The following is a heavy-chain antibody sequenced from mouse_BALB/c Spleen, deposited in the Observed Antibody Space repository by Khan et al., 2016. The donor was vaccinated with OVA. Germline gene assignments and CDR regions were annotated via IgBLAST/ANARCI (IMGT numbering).Heavy chain of an antibody. Sequence: VQLQESGPGLVQPSQSLSITCTVSGFSLTNYGVHWIRQPPGKGLEWLGVIRRGGSTDYNTAFISSQTISTDNYKSQVFFKMSSLQADDTAIYYCARFYDYEGYFDVWGAGTAVTVSS. CDR3: ARFYDYEGYFDV. V-gene: IGHV2-4*02. J-gene: IGHJ1*01. CDR2: IRRGGST. D-gene: IGHD2-4*01. CDR1: GFSLTNYG.